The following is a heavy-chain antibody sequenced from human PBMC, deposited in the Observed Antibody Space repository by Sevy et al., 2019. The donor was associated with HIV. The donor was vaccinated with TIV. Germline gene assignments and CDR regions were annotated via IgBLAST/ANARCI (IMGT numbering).Heavy chain of an antibody. V-gene: IGHV1-18*01. D-gene: IGHD1-20*01. Sequence: ASVKVSCKASGYTFTNYDITWVRQAPGQGLEWMGRISVYNANTNYAQKFLGRITMTTDTSTSTAYMELRSPRSDDTAVYYCARNYNWNNLDYWGQGTLVTVSS. CDR2: ISVYNANT. CDR1: GYTFTNYD. J-gene: IGHJ4*02. CDR3: ARNYNWNNLDY.